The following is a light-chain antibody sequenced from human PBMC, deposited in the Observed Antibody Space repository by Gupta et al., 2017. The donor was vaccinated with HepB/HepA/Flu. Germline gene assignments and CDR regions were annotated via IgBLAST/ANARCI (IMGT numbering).Light chain of an antibody. CDR2: EDN. J-gene: IGLJ2*01. Sequence: SYALTQPPSVSVSPGPTASIPCSGSTLGNNYVCVEQQKPGQCPVLVIFEDNNRTTGIPGRFSGSNPRNTATLTVRGTQTIDEADYYWQAWDSTTVIFGGGTRPPVL. CDR3: QAWDSTTVI. CDR1: TLGNNY. V-gene: IGLV3-1*01.